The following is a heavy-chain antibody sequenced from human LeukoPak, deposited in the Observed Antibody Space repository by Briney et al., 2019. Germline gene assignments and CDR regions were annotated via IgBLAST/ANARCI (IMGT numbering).Heavy chain of an antibody. Sequence: GGSLRLSCAASGFTFSDYYMGWVRQAPGKGLEWVAVIKQDGSEKYYVDSVKGRLTVSRDNAKNSLYLQMNSLSAEDTAVFYCARDSRRGFDYWGQGTLVTVSS. CDR1: GFTFSDYY. J-gene: IGHJ4*02. CDR3: ARDSRRGFDY. CDR2: IKQDGSEK. V-gene: IGHV3-7*01.